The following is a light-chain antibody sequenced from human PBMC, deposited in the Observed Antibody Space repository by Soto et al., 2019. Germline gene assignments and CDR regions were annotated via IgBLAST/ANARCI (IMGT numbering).Light chain of an antibody. J-gene: IGKJ1*01. V-gene: IGKV3-20*01. CDR1: QSVSSNY. CDR3: QQYARSPRT. CDR2: DAS. Sequence: EIVLTQSPGTLSLSPGERATLSCRASQSVSSNYLAWFQQTPGQAPRLLMYDASTRATGIPDRFSGSGSGTDFTLTISRLEPEDFAVYYCQQYARSPRTFGRGTKVDIK.